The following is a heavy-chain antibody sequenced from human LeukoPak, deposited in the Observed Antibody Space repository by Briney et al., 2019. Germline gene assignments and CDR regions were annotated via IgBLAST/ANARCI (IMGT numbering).Heavy chain of an antibody. CDR3: ARVYDS. CDR2: IYYSGST. Sequence: SGTLSLTCAVSGGSISSSNWWSWVRQPPGKGLEWIGYIYYSGSTYYNPSLKSRVTISVDTSKNQFSLKLSSVTAADTAVYYCARVYDSWGQGTLVTVSS. D-gene: IGHD3-16*01. J-gene: IGHJ4*02. CDR1: GGSISSSNW. V-gene: IGHV4-4*02.